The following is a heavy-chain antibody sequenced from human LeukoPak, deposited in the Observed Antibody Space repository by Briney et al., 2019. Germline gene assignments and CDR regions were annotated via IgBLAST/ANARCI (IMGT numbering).Heavy chain of an antibody. Sequence: GGSLRLSCTASGLIFTKAWMSWVRQAPGKGLEWVGRIKSKINGGAIDYAAPVKGRFTISRDDSENTLYLQMDSLKTEDTAVYYCTTGPVYCSGDTCGFWGQGTLVTVSS. CDR3: TTGPVYCSGDTCGF. CDR1: GLIFTKAW. D-gene: IGHD2-15*01. V-gene: IGHV3-15*01. CDR2: IKSKINGGAI. J-gene: IGHJ4*01.